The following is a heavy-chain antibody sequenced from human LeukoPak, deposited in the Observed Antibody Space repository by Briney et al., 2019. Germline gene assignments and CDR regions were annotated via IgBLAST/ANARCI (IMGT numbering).Heavy chain of an antibody. Sequence: GGSLRLSCAASGFTFSSYSMNWVRQAPGKGLEWVSYISSSSSTIYYADSVKGRFTISRDNAKNSLYLQMNSLRAEDTAVYYCAKDRGVATINGYYFDYWGQGTLVTVSS. D-gene: IGHD5-12*01. CDR1: GFTFSSYS. J-gene: IGHJ4*02. CDR3: AKDRGVATINGYYFDY. CDR2: ISSSSSTI. V-gene: IGHV3-48*01.